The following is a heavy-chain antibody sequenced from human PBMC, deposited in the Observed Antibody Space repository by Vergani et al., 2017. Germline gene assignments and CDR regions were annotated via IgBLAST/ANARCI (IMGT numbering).Heavy chain of an antibody. V-gene: IGHV3-23*04. CDR2: ISGSGGST. J-gene: IGHJ6*02. D-gene: IGHD3-10*01. CDR1: GFSFSGYW. CDR3: AKRSVTMVRGVAYYYGMDV. Sequence: EVQLVESGGGLIHPGGSLRLSCEGSGFSFSGYWMHWVRQSPEKGLVWVSAISGSGGSTYYADSVKGRFTISRDNSKNTLYLQMNSLRAEDTAVYYCAKRSVTMVRGVAYYYGMDVWGQGTTVTVSS.